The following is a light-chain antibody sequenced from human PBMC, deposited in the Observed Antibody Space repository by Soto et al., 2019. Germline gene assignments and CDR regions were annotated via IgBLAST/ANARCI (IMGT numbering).Light chain of an antibody. V-gene: IGKV3-20*01. CDR2: DTS. CDR3: QQCGSSPS. Sequence: EIVLTQSPGTLSLSPGERATLSCRASQSVSSSYLAWYQQKPGQAPRLLIYDTSSRATGIPDRFSGSGSGTDCTLAISRLEPEDFAVYYCQQCGSSPSFGKGTKVELK. J-gene: IGKJ1*01. CDR1: QSVSSSY.